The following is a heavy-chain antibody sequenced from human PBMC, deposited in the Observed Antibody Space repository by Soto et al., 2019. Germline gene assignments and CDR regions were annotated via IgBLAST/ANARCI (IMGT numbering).Heavy chain of an antibody. Sequence: SETLSLTCTVSGGSISSGVYYWSWIRQHPGKGLEWIGYIYYSGSTYYNPSLKSRVTISVDTSKNQFSLKLSSVTAADTAVYYCAREDTAMSSFDYWGQGTLVTVYS. D-gene: IGHD5-18*01. CDR3: AREDTAMSSFDY. J-gene: IGHJ4*02. CDR2: IYYSGST. CDR1: GGSISSGVYY. V-gene: IGHV4-31*03.